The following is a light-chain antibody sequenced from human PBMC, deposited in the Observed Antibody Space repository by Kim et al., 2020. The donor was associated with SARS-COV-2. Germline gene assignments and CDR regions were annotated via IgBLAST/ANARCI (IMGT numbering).Light chain of an antibody. CDR2: QDT. CDR3: QAWDSSTVV. J-gene: IGLJ2*01. Sequence: SYELTQPPSVSVSPGQTASITCSGDKLGDKYTCWYQQKPGQSPVLLIYQDTKRPSGIPERFSASNSGNTATLTIRGTQAMDEADYYCQAWDSSTVVFGGG. V-gene: IGLV3-1*01. CDR1: KLGDKY.